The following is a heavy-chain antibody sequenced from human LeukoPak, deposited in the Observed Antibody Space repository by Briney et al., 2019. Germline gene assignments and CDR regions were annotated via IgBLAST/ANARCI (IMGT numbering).Heavy chain of an antibody. CDR2: ISYDGSNK. CDR3: AKDADLDYYGSGSPFDY. V-gene: IGHV3-30*18. J-gene: IGHJ4*02. CDR1: GFTFSSYG. D-gene: IGHD3-10*01. Sequence: GRSLRLSCAASGFTFSSYGMHWVRQAPGKGLEWVAVISYDGSNKYYADSVKGRFTISRDNSKNTLYLQMNSLRAEDTAVYYCAKDADLDYYGSGSPFDYWSQGTLVTVSS.